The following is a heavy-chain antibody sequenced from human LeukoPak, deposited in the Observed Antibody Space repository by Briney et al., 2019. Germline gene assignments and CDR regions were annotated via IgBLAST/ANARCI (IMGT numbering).Heavy chain of an antibody. J-gene: IGHJ3*02. V-gene: IGHV3-7*01. CDR1: GFTFSSYW. CDR2: IKQDGSEK. Sequence: GGSLRLSCAASGFTFSSYWMSWVRQAPGKGLEWVANIKQDGSEKYYVDSVKGRFTISRDNAKNTLYLQMNSLRAEDTAVYYCAKDLGELAGAFDIWGQGTMVTVSS. D-gene: IGHD3-16*01. CDR3: AKDLGELAGAFDI.